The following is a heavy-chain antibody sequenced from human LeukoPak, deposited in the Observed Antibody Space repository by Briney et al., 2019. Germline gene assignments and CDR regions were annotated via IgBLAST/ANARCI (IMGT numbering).Heavy chain of an antibody. CDR3: ARVGSSWYSLVDY. Sequence: PSETLSLTCAVYGGSFSGYYWSWIRQPPGKGLEWIGEINHSGSTNYNPSLKSRVTISVDTSKNQFSLKLSSVTAADTAVYYCARVGSSWYSLVDYWGQGTLVTVSS. J-gene: IGHJ4*02. CDR1: GGSFSGYY. V-gene: IGHV4-34*01. CDR2: INHSGST. D-gene: IGHD6-13*01.